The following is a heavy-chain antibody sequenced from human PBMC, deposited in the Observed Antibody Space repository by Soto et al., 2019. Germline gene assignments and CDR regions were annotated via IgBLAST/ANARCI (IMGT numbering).Heavy chain of an antibody. CDR3: TRGLDYGDYPYYFDY. Sequence: GGSLRLSCTASGFTFGDYAMSWFRQAPGKGLEWVGFIRSKAYGGTTEYAASVKGRFTISRDDSKSIAYLQMNSLKTEDTAVYYCTRGLDYGDYPYYFDYWGQGTLVTVSS. V-gene: IGHV3-49*03. CDR2: IRSKAYGGTT. CDR1: GFTFGDYA. J-gene: IGHJ4*02. D-gene: IGHD4-17*01.